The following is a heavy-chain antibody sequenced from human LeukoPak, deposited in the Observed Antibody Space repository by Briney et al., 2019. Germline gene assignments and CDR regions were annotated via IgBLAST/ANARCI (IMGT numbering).Heavy chain of an antibody. CDR1: GGSISSYY. CDR2: IYTSGST. Sequence: SETLSLTCTVSGGSISSYYWSWIRRPAGKGLEWIGRIYTSGSTNYNPSLKSRVTMSVDTSKNQFSLKLSSVTAADTAVYYCASGYDSSGYLSVSFDYWGQGTLVTVSS. CDR3: ASGYDSSGYLSVSFDY. D-gene: IGHD3-22*01. J-gene: IGHJ4*02. V-gene: IGHV4-4*07.